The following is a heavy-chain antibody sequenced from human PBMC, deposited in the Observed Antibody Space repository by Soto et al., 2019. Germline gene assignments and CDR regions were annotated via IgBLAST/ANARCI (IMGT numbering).Heavy chain of an antibody. CDR2: IYPSDSET. J-gene: IGHJ3*01. V-gene: IGHV5-51*01. Sequence: GESLKISCSGSGYSFANFWIGWVRQMPGKGLEWMGIIYPSDSETRYSPSFQGQVTISVDRSISTAYLQWNSLQASDTAIYYCARPASGGSRDAFDVWGQGTTVTVSS. CDR1: GYSFANFW. CDR3: ARPASGGSRDAFDV. D-gene: IGHD2-15*01.